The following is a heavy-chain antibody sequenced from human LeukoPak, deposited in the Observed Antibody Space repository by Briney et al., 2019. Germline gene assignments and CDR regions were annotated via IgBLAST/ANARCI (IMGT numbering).Heavy chain of an antibody. CDR3: ARHPEAPGVGFLEWLSLRWFDP. Sequence: SETLSLTCTVSGGSISSNNYYWGWIRQPPGKGLESIGTIYYSGSTYYNPSLERRVTISVDTSKNQFSLKLSSVTAADTAVYYCARHPEAPGVGFLEWLSLRWFDPWGQGTLVTVSS. CDR2: IYYSGST. J-gene: IGHJ5*02. CDR1: GGSISSNNYY. V-gene: IGHV4-39*01. D-gene: IGHD3-3*01.